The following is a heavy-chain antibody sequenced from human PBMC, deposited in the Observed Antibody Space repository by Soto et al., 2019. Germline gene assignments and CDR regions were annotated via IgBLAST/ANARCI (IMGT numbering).Heavy chain of an antibody. CDR3: ARGDWFHP. V-gene: IGHV4-30-4*01. Sequence: SETLSLTCTVSGGSISSGDYYWNWIRQRPGKGLEWIGYIYYTGTTKYNPSLKSRATLSVDTAKNRFSLNLTSLTAADTAVYYCARGDWFHPWGRGTLAPVCS. CDR1: GGSISSGDYY. J-gene: IGHJ5*02. CDR2: IYYTGTT.